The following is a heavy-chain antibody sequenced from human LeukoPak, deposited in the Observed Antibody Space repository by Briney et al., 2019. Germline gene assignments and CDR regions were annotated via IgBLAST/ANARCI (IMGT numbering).Heavy chain of an antibody. CDR1: GDPISSHSDY. D-gene: IGHD4-11*01. CDR3: AREYSAFDY. J-gene: IGHJ4*02. Sequence: SETLSLTCTVSGDPISSHSDYKWTWIRKSTQKGLEWIGYIYYTGSTNYNTSLRSRLTISVDTSMNQFSLRLTAVTAADTAVYYCAREYSAFDYWGQGALVTVSS. CDR2: IYYTGST. V-gene: IGHV4-61*08.